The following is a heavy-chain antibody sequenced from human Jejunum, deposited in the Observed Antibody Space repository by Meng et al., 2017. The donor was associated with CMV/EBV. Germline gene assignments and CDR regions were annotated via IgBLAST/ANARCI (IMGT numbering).Heavy chain of an antibody. CDR1: GFTFSIYP. J-gene: IGHJ4*02. Sequence: GFTFSIYPMHWVRQAPGKGLEWVAVISYDGGNEYYADYVKGRFTVSRDNSKNTLYLQMNSLRPDDTAVYYCARDRTSVIVPAAILYWGQGTLVTVSS. V-gene: IGHV3-30-3*01. CDR2: ISYDGGNE. CDR3: ARDRTSVIVPAAILY. D-gene: IGHD2-2*01.